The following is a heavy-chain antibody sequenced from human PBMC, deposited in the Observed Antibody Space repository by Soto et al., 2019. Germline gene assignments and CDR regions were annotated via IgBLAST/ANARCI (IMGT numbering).Heavy chain of an antibody. J-gene: IGHJ4*02. V-gene: IGHV4-4*02. Sequence: QVQLQESGPGLVKPSGTLSLTCAVSGGSISSSYWWSWVRQPPGKGLEWMGEIYHSGSTNYNPSLKSRVTISVDKSKNQFSLKLSSVTAADTAVYYCAKSSQRWLKVSDYWGQGTLVTVSS. CDR1: GGSISSSYW. CDR3: AKSSQRWLKVSDY. CDR2: IYHSGST. D-gene: IGHD5-12*01.